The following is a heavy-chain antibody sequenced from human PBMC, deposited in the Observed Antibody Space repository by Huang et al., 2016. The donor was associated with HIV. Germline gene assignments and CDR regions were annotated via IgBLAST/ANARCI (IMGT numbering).Heavy chain of an antibody. CDR2: ISGGGGNT. CDR1: GFTFNSYA. J-gene: IGHJ6*02. D-gene: IGHD3-3*01. CDR3: SRDDFWSGYSDYYGLDV. V-gene: IGHV3-23*01. Sequence: EVQLLESGGGLVQPGGSLRLSCAASGFTFNSYAMSWVRQAPGKGLEWVSAISGGGGNTYYADSVKGRFTISRDNSKNTLFLQMGGLRAEDTAVYYCSRDDFWSGYSDYYGLDVWGQGTTVTVSS.